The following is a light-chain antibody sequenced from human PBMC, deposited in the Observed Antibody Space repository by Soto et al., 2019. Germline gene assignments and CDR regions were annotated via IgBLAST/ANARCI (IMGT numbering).Light chain of an antibody. CDR2: LGS. J-gene: IGKJ1*01. CDR3: MQALQAPRT. CDR1: QSLLHSNGYNY. Sequence: DIVMTQSPLSLPVTPGEPASISCRSSQSLLHSNGYNYLDWYLQKPGQSPQILIHLGSNRAPGVPDRFSGSISSTDFTLKISRVEAEDVGVYYCMQALQAPRTFGQGTKVEIK. V-gene: IGKV2-28*01.